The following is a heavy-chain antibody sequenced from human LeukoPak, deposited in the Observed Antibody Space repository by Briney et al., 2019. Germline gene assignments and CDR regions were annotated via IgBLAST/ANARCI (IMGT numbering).Heavy chain of an antibody. J-gene: IGHJ4*02. D-gene: IGHD6-19*01. CDR2: IKEDGSKE. V-gene: IGHV3-7*01. CDR3: ARDFGDSSGWYNDY. CDR1: GFTFSDYY. Sequence: PGGSLRLSCAASGFTFSDYYMSWIRQAPGKGLEWLADIKEDGSKEYFVDSVKGRFTISRDNTKNSVYLQMNSLRAEGTAVYYCARDFGDSSGWYNDYWGQGTLVIVSS.